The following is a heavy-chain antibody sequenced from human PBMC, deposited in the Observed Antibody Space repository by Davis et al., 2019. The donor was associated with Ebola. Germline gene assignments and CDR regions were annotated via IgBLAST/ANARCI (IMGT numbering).Heavy chain of an antibody. CDR1: GFTFSSYA. Sequence: PGGSLRLSCAASGFTFSSYAMHWVRQAPGKGLEWVAVISYDGSNKYYADSVKGRFTISRDNSKNTLYLQMNSLRAEDTAVYYCARIGGFDSSGYPDKFDYWGQGTLVTVSS. D-gene: IGHD3-22*01. CDR3: ARIGGFDSSGYPDKFDY. J-gene: IGHJ4*02. CDR2: ISYDGSNK. V-gene: IGHV3-30-3*01.